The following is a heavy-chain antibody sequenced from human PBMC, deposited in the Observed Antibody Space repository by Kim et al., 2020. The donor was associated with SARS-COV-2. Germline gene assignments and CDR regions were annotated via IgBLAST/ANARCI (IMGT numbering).Heavy chain of an antibody. CDR3: ARRVHYYDSSGYYGSYLDY. D-gene: IGHD3-22*01. V-gene: IGHV5-51*01. Sequence: GEGLEWIAIISPGDSHTRYRPSFQGQGTISADKSISTAYLQWSSLKASDTAMYYCARRVHYYDSSGYYGSYLDYWGQGTLVTVSS. CDR2: ISPGDSHT. J-gene: IGHJ4*02.